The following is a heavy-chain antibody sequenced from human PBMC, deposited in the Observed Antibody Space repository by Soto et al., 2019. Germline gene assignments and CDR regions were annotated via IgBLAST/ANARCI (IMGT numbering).Heavy chain of an antibody. V-gene: IGHV5-10-1*01. CDR1: GYSFTSYW. CDR2: IDPSDSYT. J-gene: IGHJ5*02. Sequence: PGESLKISGKGSGYSFTSYWISWVRQMPEKGLEWMGRIDPSDSYTNYSPSFQGHVTISADKSISTAYLQWSSLKASDTAMYYCARHVGAMIVVVIVSDWFDPWGQGLLVTVS. CDR3: ARHVGAMIVVVIVSDWFDP. D-gene: IGHD3-22*01.